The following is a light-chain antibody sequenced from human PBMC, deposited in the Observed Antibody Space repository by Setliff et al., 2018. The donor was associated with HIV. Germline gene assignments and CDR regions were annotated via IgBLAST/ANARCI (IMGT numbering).Light chain of an antibody. CDR3: QVWDSSSDLGV. Sequence: SYELTQPPSASVAPGKTARITCGGNNIGNKSVHWYQQKPGQAPVLVIYYDSDRPSGIPERFSGSNSGNTATLTISRVEAGDEADYYCQVWDSSSDLGVFGTGTKVTVL. V-gene: IGLV3-21*04. CDR1: NIGNKS. J-gene: IGLJ1*01. CDR2: YDS.